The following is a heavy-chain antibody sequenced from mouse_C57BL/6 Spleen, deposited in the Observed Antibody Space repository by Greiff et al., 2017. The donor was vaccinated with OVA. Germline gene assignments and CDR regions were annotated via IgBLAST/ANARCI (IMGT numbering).Heavy chain of an antibody. J-gene: IGHJ4*01. D-gene: IGHD2-5*01. CDR3: ALRGPSYSNFAMDY. V-gene: IGHV8-12*01. CDR1: GFSLSTSGMG. CDR2: IYWDDDK. Sequence: ESGPGILQSSQTLSLTCSFSGFSLSTSGMGVSWIRQPSGKGLEWLAHIYWDDDKRYNPSLKSRLPISKDTSRNQVFLKITSVDTADTATYDCALRGPSYSNFAMDYWGQGTSVTVSS.